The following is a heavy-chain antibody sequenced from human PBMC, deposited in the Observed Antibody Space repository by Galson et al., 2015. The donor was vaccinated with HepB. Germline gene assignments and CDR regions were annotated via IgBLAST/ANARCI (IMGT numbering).Heavy chain of an antibody. J-gene: IGHJ4*02. D-gene: IGHD3-9*01. CDR2: IRSKPYGGTT. V-gene: IGHV3-49*03. CDR1: GFSFGDYA. Sequence: SLRLSCAASGFSFGDYAMSWFRQAPGKGLEWAAFIRSKPYGGTTESAASVKDRFTLSRDDSKSIAYLQMNSLKTEDTAVYYCARAYSRYFDSGYFDQWGQGNLVTVSS. CDR3: ARAYSRYFDSGYFDQ.